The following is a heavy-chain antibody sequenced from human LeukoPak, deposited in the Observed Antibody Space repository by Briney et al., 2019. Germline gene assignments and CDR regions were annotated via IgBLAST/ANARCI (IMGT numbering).Heavy chain of an antibody. Sequence: TGRSLRLSCAASGFTFSSYWMHWVRQAPGKGLVWVSRINTDGSSTTYADSVKGRFTISRDNAKNTLYLQMNSLRAEDTAVYYCARDVRYGGNPPLWGQGTLVTVSS. J-gene: IGHJ4*02. CDR3: ARDVRYGGNPPL. V-gene: IGHV3-74*01. CDR2: INTDGSST. D-gene: IGHD4-23*01. CDR1: GFTFSSYW.